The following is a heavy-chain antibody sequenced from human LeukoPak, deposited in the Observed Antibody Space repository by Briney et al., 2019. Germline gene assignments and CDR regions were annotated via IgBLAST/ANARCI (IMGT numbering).Heavy chain of an antibody. V-gene: IGHV3-30*02. CDR3: AREVDRSFDWLPPDAFDI. J-gene: IGHJ3*02. Sequence: PGGSLRLSCAASGFTFSSYGMHWVRQAPGKGLEWVAFIRYDGSNKYYADSVKGRFTISRDNSKNTLYLQMTGLRVEDTALYYCAREVDRSFDWLPPDAFDIWGQGTMVTVSS. CDR1: GFTFSSYG. CDR2: IRYDGSNK. D-gene: IGHD3-9*01.